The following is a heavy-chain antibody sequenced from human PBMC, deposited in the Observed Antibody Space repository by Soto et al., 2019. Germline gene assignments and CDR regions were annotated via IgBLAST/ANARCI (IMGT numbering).Heavy chain of an antibody. CDR2: ISAYNGNT. CDR3: AREAAAGNLDD. V-gene: IGHV1-18*01. D-gene: IGHD6-13*01. J-gene: IGHJ4*02. CDR1: GYTFTSYG. Sequence: QVQLVQSGAEVKKPGASVKVSCKASGYTFTSYGISWVRQATGQWLEWMEWISAYNGNTNYAQKRQDRVTMTSDTSTSTAYMELRSLRSDDKAVYYCAREAAAGNLDDWGQGTLVTVSS.